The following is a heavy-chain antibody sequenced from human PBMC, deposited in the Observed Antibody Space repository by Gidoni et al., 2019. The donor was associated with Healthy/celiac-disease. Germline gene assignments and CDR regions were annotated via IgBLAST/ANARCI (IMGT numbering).Heavy chain of an antibody. V-gene: IGHV4-34*01. CDR2: INHSGST. CDR1: GGSFSGYY. Sequence: QVQLQQWGAGLLKPSETLSLTCAVYGGSFSGYYWSWIRQPPGKGLEWIGEINHSGSTNYNPSLKSRVTISVDTSKNQFSLKLSSVTAADTAVYYCARADSSAHVLDVWGQGTTVTVSS. CDR3: ARADSSAHVLDV. J-gene: IGHJ6*02. D-gene: IGHD6-19*01.